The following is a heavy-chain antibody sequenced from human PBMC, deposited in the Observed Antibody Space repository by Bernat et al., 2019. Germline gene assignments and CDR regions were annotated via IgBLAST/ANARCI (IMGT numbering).Heavy chain of an antibody. J-gene: IGHJ5*02. Sequence: QVQLQESGPGLVKPSETLSLTCTVSGGSISSYYWSWIRQPPGKGLEWIGYIYYSGSTNYNPPLKSRVTISVDTSKNQFSLKLSSVTAADTAVYYCARVTVLWFKPNWFDPWGQGTLVTVSS. CDR3: ARVTVLWFKPNWFDP. CDR2: IYYSGST. D-gene: IGHD3-10*01. CDR1: GGSISSYY. V-gene: IGHV4-59*01.